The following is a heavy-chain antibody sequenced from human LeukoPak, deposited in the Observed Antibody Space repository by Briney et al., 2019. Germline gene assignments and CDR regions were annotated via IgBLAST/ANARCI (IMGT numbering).Heavy chain of an antibody. CDR3: ASDIVATSGDF. D-gene: IGHD5-12*01. J-gene: IGHJ4*02. CDR2: ITSSGNDI. CDR1: QFNIDSYW. V-gene: IGHV3-11*01. Sequence: GGSLRLSCAAFQFNIDSYWMAWIRQAPGKGLEWVAYITSSGNDIYYADSVKGRFTISRDNAKNALFLRMNSLRVEDTATYYCASDIVATSGDFWGQGTLVSVSS.